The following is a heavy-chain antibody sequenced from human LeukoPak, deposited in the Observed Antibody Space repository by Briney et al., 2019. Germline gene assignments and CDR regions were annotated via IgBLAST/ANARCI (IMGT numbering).Heavy chain of an antibody. J-gene: IGHJ4*02. CDR1: GFTFSTYA. Sequence: GGSLRLSCAASGFTFSTYAMSWVRQAPGTGLEWVSAISGSGGDTYYADSVKGRFTISRDNSKNTLYLQMSSLRAEDTAVYFCARRYTVTTVYFFDYWGQGTLVTVSS. D-gene: IGHD4-11*01. V-gene: IGHV3-23*01. CDR2: ISGSGGDT. CDR3: ARRYTVTTVYFFDY.